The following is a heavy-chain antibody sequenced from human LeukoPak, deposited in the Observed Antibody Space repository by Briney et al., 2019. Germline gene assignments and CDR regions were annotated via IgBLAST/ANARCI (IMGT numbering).Heavy chain of an antibody. D-gene: IGHD2-2*01. CDR1: GYTLTELS. V-gene: IGHV1-24*01. Sequence: ASVKVSCKVSGYTLTELSMHWVRQAPGKGLEWMGGFDPEDGETIYAQKFQGRVTMTEDTSTDTAYMELSSLRSEDAAVYYCATSPGYCSSTSCPTGYFQHWGQGTLVTVSS. CDR3: ATSPGYCSSTSCPTGYFQH. CDR2: FDPEDGET. J-gene: IGHJ1*01.